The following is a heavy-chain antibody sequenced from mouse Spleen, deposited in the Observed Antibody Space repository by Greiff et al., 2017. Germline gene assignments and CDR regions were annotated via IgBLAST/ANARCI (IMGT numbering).Heavy chain of an antibody. Sequence: EVKLMESGPGLVKPSQSLSLTCSVTGYSITSGYYWNWIRQFPGNKLEWMGYISYDGSNNYNPSLKNRISITRDTSKNQFFLKLNSVTTEDTATYYCARHYDYDYWGQGTTLTVSS. CDR3: ARHYDYDY. V-gene: IGHV3-6*01. J-gene: IGHJ2*01. CDR1: GYSITSGYY. D-gene: IGHD2-4*01. CDR2: ISYDGSN.